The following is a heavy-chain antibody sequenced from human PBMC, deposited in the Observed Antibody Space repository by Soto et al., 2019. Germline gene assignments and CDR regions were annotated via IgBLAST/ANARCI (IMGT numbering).Heavy chain of an antibody. D-gene: IGHD3-10*01. CDR2: SNYSGRT. CDR3: ARVSAYGSGSYPIFDY. V-gene: IGHV4-59*01. J-gene: IGHJ4*02. Sequence: QVQLQESGPGLVKPSETLSLTCTVSGGSISSYYWSWIRQPPGKGLEWIGYSNYSGRTNYNTSIKSRMTISVDTSKHQFSLKLSSVTAADTGVYYCARVSAYGSGSYPIFDYWGQGTLVTVSS. CDR1: GGSISSYY.